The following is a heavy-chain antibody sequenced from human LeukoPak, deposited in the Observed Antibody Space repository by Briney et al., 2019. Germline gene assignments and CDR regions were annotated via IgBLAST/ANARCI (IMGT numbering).Heavy chain of an antibody. CDR1: GFTFSSYS. D-gene: IGHD5-24*01. CDR2: ISSSSSTI. V-gene: IGHV3-48*02. CDR3: AREEEITYYYYGMDV. Sequence: GGSLRLSCAASGFTFSSYSMNWLRQAPGKGLEWVSYISSSSSTIYYADSVKGRFTISRDNAKNSLYLQMNSLRDEDTAVYYCAREEEITYYYYGMDVWGQGTTVTVSS. J-gene: IGHJ6*02.